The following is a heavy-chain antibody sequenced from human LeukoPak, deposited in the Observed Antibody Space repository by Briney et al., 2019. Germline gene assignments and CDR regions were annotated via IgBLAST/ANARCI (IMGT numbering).Heavy chain of an antibody. CDR3: ARVLWFGELSHFDY. J-gene: IGHJ4*02. D-gene: IGHD3-10*01. Sequence: ASVKVSCKASGGTFSSYAISWVRQAPGQGLEWMGGIIPIFGTANHAQKFQGRVTITADESTSTAYMELSSLRSEDTAVYYCARVLWFGELSHFDYWGQGTLVTVSS. V-gene: IGHV1-69*13. CDR1: GGTFSSYA. CDR2: IIPIFGTA.